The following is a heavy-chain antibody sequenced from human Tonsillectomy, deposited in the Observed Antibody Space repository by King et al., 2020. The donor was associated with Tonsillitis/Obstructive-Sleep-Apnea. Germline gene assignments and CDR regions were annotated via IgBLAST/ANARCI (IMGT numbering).Heavy chain of an antibody. CDR1: GFTFSSYG. CDR2: IWYDGSDK. Sequence: QLVQSGGGVVQPGRSLRLSCAASGFTFSSYGMHWVRQAPGKGLEWVALIWYDGSDKYYADSVKGRFTISGDNSKNTLYLETSSLRAEDTAVYYCARGTSCSGGSCYPWNDAFDIWGQGTMVTVSS. J-gene: IGHJ3*02. CDR3: ARGTSCSGGSCYPWNDAFDI. V-gene: IGHV3-33*01. D-gene: IGHD2-15*01.